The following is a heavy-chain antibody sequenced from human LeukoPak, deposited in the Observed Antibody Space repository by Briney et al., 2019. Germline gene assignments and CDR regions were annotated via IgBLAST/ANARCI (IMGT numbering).Heavy chain of an antibody. V-gene: IGHV5-51*01. Sequence: GESLKISCQGSGYSFTSYWIGWVRQMPRKGLEWMGIIYPGDSDTTYSPSFQGQVTISADKSISTAYLQWSSLKASDTAMYYCAVRGSRYCSSTSCYVSYWGQGTLVTVSS. CDR3: AVRGSRYCSSTSCYVSY. CDR2: IYPGDSDT. J-gene: IGHJ4*02. CDR1: GYSFTSYW. D-gene: IGHD2-2*01.